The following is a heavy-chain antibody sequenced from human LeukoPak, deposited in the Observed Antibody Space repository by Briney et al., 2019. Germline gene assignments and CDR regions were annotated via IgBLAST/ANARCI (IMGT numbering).Heavy chain of an antibody. CDR2: ISNSGSNR. Sequence: GGSLRLSCAAPGFTFSSYGMHWVRQAPGKGLEWLSKISNSGSNRYYADSVKGRFTISRDNAKNSLYLQMKRLRAEDTAVYYCCQTSAYYYSMDVWGKGTTVTISS. CDR1: GFTFSSYG. D-gene: IGHD3-10*01. CDR3: CQTSAYYYSMDV. J-gene: IGHJ6*03. V-gene: IGHV3-48*04.